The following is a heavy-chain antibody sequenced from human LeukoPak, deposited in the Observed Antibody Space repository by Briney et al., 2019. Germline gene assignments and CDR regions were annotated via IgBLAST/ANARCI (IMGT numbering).Heavy chain of an antibody. J-gene: IGHJ6*02. V-gene: IGHV3-30*04. CDR3: AKNGMDV. CDR1: GFTFSDYA. Sequence: PGGSLRLSCAASGFTFSDYAMHWVRQAPGKGLEWVAVISYDGSNKYYADSVKGRFTISRDNSKNTLYLQMNSLRAEDTAVYYCAKNGMDVWGQGTTVTVSS. CDR2: ISYDGSNK.